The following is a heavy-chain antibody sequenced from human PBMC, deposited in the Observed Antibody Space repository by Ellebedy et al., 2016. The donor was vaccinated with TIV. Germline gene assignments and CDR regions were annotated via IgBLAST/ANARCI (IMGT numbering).Heavy chain of an antibody. Sequence: PGGFLRLSCAASGFTFSSYGMHGVRQAPGKGLEWVAVISYDGSNKYYADSVKGRFTISRDNSKNTLYLQMNSLRAEDTAVYYCARDREGTKALLWFGGTGFDYWGQGTLVTVSS. D-gene: IGHD3-10*01. CDR2: ISYDGSNK. CDR3: ARDREGTKALLWFGGTGFDY. V-gene: IGHV3-30*03. J-gene: IGHJ4*02. CDR1: GFTFSSYG.